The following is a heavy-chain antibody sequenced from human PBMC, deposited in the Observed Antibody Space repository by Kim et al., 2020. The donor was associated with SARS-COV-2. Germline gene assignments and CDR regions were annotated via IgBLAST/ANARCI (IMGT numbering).Heavy chain of an antibody. D-gene: IGHD2-2*02. Sequence: VKGRFTISRDNAKNTLYLQMNSLRAEDTAVYYCARDPDIVVVPAAIPFDYWGQGTLVTVSS. J-gene: IGHJ4*02. CDR3: ARDPDIVVVPAAIPFDY. V-gene: IGHV3-74*01.